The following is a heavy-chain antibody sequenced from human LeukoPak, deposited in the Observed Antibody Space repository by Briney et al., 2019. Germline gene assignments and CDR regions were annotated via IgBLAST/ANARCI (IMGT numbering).Heavy chain of an antibody. Sequence: GGSLRLSCAASGFTFSSYAMSWVRQAPGKGLEWVSAISGSGGSTYYADSVKGRFTISRDNSKNTLYLQMNSLRAEDTAVYYCAKDLTERWLQLRFLRGGDYWGQGTLVTVSS. V-gene: IGHV3-23*01. CDR1: GFTFSSYA. CDR3: AKDLTERWLQLRFLRGGDY. J-gene: IGHJ4*02. CDR2: ISGSGGST. D-gene: IGHD5-12*01.